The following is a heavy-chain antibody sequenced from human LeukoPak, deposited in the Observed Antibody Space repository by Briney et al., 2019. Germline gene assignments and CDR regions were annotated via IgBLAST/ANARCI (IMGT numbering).Heavy chain of an antibody. V-gene: IGHV1-24*01. D-gene: IGHD1-1*01. J-gene: IGHJ3*02. Sequence: ASVKVSCRVSGYSLSDLSIHWVRHVPGKGLEWMGGFEPEEGEHGETIYAQKFEGRLTLTEDTATDTAYMESVSLTSADTAVYYCATDRLEIYALHIWGQGTVVTVSS. CDR3: ATDRLEIYALHI. CDR1: GYSLSDLS. CDR2: FEPEEGEHGET.